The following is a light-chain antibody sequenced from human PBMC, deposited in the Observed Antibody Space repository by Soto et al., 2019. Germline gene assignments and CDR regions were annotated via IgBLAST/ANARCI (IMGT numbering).Light chain of an antibody. CDR2: GAS. J-gene: IGKJ1*01. CDR3: QQYNNWPPWT. V-gene: IGKV3-15*01. Sequence: EIVMTQSPATLSVSPGERATLSCRASQSVSSNLAWYQQHPGQAPRLLIYGASTRATGIPARFSGSVSGTEFTLTISSLQSEDFAVYYCQQYNNWPPWTFGQGTKVEIK. CDR1: QSVSSN.